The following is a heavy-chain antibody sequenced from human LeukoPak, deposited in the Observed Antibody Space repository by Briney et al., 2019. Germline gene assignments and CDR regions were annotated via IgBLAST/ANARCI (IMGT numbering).Heavy chain of an antibody. J-gene: IGHJ3*02. CDR2: INHSGST. V-gene: IGHV4-34*01. D-gene: IGHD2-2*01. Sequence: SETLSLTCAVYGGSFSGYYWSWIRQPPGKGLEWIGEINHSGSTNYNPSLKSRVTISVDTSKNQFSLKLSSVTAADTAVYYCARRCSSTSCPTRRPGGYSYGRGLRAFDIWGQGTMVTVSS. CDR3: ARRCSSTSCPTRRPGGYSYGRGLRAFDI. CDR1: GGSFSGYY.